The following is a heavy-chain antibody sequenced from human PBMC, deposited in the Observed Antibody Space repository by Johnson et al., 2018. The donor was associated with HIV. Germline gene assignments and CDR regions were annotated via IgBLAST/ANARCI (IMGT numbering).Heavy chain of an antibody. CDR2: ISYDGSNK. CDR3: AREESIVVVIAIQAFDI. D-gene: IGHD2-21*01. V-gene: IGHV3-30*04. Sequence: QVQLVESGGGVVQPGRSLRLSCAASGFTFSSYAMHWVRQAPGKGLEWVAVISYDGSNKYYAASVKGRFTISRDNSKNTLYLQMNSLRAEDTAVYYCAREESIVVVIAIQAFDIWGQGTMVTVSS. J-gene: IGHJ3*02. CDR1: GFTFSSYA.